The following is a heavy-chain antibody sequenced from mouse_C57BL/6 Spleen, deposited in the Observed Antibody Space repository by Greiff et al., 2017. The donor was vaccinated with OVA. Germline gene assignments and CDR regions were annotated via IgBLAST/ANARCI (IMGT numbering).Heavy chain of an antibody. CDR2: IDPETGGT. D-gene: IGHD1-1*01. CDR1: GYTFTDYE. J-gene: IGHJ4*01. Sequence: QVQLQQSGAELVRPGASVTLSCKASGYTFTDYEMHWVKQTPVHGLEWIGAIDPETGGTAYNQKFKGKAILTADKSSSTAYMELRSLTSEDSAVYYCTRGLYYYGSSVYAMDYWGQGTSVTVSS. CDR3: TRGLYYYGSSVYAMDY. V-gene: IGHV1-15*01.